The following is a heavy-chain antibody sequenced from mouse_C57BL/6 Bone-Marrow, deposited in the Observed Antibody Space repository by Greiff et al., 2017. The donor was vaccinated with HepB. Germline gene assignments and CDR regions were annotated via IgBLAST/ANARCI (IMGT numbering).Heavy chain of an antibody. D-gene: IGHD1-1*01. CDR1: GFNIKDYY. J-gene: IGHJ2*01. Sequence: EVQLQQSGAELVKPGASVKLSRTASGFNIKDYYMHWVKQRTEQGLEWIGRIDPEDGETKSAAKFQCKATITADTSSNTAYLQLSSLTSEDTAVYYCASVVNYYYFDYWGQGTTLTVSS. V-gene: IGHV14-2*01. CDR2: IDPEDGET. CDR3: ASVVNYYYFDY.